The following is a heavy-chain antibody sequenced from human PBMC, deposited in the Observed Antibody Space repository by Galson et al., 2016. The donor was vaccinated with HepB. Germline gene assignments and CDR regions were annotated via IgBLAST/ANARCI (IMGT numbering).Heavy chain of an antibody. CDR2: INHVGST. CDR3: ARGREPAARGHTWFDP. J-gene: IGHJ5*02. CDR1: GGSISSGGYS. V-gene: IGHV4-34*01. Sequence: SETLSLTCAVSGGSISSGGYSWNWIRQPPGKGLEWIGEINHVGSTNYNPSLKSRLTISVDTSKNQFSLKLNSVTAADTAVYYCARGREPAARGHTWFDPWGQGTLFTVSS. D-gene: IGHD2-2*01.